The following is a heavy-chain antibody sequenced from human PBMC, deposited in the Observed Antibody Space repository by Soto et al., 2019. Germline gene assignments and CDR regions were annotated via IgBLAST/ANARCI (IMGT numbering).Heavy chain of an antibody. J-gene: IGHJ6*02. V-gene: IGHV6-1*01. CDR2: TYYRSKWYN. CDR3: ARDTTRGSFPYFYYGMDV. Sequence: SQTLSLTCAISGDSVSSNSAAWISIRQSPSRGREWLGRTYYRSKWYNDYALSVKSRISINPDTSKNQFSLQLNSVTPEDTAVYFCARDTTRGSFPYFYYGMDVWGQGTTVTVSS. D-gene: IGHD1-26*01. CDR1: GDSVSSNSAA.